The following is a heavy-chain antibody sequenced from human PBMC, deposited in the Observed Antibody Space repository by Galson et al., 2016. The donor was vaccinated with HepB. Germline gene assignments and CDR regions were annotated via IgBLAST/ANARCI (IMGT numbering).Heavy chain of an antibody. V-gene: IGHV1-3*01. CDR3: ARGGGSGSYDF. CDR1: GYTFTSYA. CDR2: INAGNGIT. J-gene: IGHJ4*02. Sequence: SCKASGYTFTSYAIQWVRQAPGQRPEWMGWINAGNGITRYSQKFQGRVTITRDTSASTAYMELSSLRSEDTAVYYCARGGGSGSYDFWGQGTLVTVSS. D-gene: IGHD3-10*01.